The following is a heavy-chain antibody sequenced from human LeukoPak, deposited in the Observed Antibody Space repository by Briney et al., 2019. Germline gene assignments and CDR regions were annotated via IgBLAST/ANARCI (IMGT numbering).Heavy chain of an antibody. J-gene: IGHJ5*02. CDR3: ARGAPDNWFDP. V-gene: IGHV4-34*01. Sequence: SETLSLTCAVYGGPFSGYYWSWIRQPPGKGLEWIGEINHSGSTNYNPSLKSRVTISVDTSKNQFSLKLSSETAADTAVYYCARGAPDNWFDPWGQGTLVTVSS. CDR1: GGPFSGYY. CDR2: INHSGST.